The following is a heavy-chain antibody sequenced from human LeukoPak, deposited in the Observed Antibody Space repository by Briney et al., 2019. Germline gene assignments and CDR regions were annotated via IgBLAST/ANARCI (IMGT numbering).Heavy chain of an antibody. CDR2: IYYSGST. D-gene: IGHD3-22*01. CDR1: GGSISSSSYY. V-gene: IGHV4-39*01. J-gene: IGHJ4*02. Sequence: SETLSLTCTVSGGSISSSSYYWGWIRQPPGKGLEWIGSIYYSGSTYYNPSLKSRVTISVDTSKNQFSLKLSSVTAADTAVYYCARLSGYYDSSGYYDFDYWGQGTLVTVSS. CDR3: ARLSGYYDSSGYYDFDY.